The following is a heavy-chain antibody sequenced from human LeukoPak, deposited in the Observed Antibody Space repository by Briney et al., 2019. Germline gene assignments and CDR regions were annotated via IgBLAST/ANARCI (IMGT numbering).Heavy chain of an antibody. Sequence: GGSLRLSCAASGNYWMHWVRQAPGKGLVWVSHINSDGSWTSYADSVKGRFTISKDNAKNTVFLQMNSLRAEDTAVYYCVSFYETYWGRGTLVTVPS. CDR1: GNYW. V-gene: IGHV3-74*01. D-gene: IGHD2/OR15-2a*01. CDR2: INSDGSWT. J-gene: IGHJ4*02. CDR3: VSFYETY.